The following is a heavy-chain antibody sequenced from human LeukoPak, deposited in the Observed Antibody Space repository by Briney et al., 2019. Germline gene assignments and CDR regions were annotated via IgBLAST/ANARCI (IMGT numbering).Heavy chain of an antibody. J-gene: IGHJ4*02. CDR3: ARGEGSVVVNYYFDY. V-gene: IGHV4-34*01. CDR2: INHSGST. D-gene: IGHD2-2*01. CDR1: GGSFNGYY. Sequence: SETLSLTCAVYGGSFNGYYWSWIRQPPGKGLEWIGEINHSGSTNYNPSLKSRVTISVDTSKNQFSLKLSSVTAADTAVYYCARGEGSVVVNYYFDYWGQGTLVTVSS.